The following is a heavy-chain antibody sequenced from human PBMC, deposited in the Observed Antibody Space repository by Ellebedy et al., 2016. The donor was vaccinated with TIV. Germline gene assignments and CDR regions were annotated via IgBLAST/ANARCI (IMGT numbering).Heavy chain of an antibody. CDR3: ASQNGYYGMDV. CDR1: GGSISSYY. V-gene: IGHV4-59*08. J-gene: IGHJ6*02. CDR2: IYYSGST. Sequence: SETLSLXCTVSGGSISSYYWSWIRQPPGKGLEWIGYIYYSGSTNYNPSLKSRVTISVDTSKNQFSLKLSSVTAADTAVYYCASQNGYYGMDVWGQGTTVTVSS.